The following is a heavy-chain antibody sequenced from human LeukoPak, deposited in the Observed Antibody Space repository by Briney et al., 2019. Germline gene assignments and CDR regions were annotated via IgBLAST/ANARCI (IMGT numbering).Heavy chain of an antibody. CDR3: AEDVAFLN. V-gene: IGHV4-38-2*02. D-gene: IGHD2-21*01. J-gene: IGHJ4*02. Sequence: SETLSLTCTVSGYSISSGYYWGWIRQPPGKGLEWIGSIYHSGSTYYNPSLKSRVTISVDTSKNKFSLKLSSVTAADTAVYYCAEDVAFLNWGQGTLVTVSS. CDR1: GYSISSGYY. CDR2: IYHSGST.